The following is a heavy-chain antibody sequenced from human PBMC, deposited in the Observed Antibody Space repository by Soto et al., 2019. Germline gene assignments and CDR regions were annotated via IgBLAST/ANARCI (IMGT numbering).Heavy chain of an antibody. Sequence: QVQLVQSGAEVKKPGASVKVSCKASGYTFTSYYMHWVRQAPGQGLEWMGIINPSGGSTSYAQKFQGRVTMTRDTSTSTVYMELSSLRSEDTAVYYCARSTYYYDSSGYYYFDYLGQGTLVTVSS. V-gene: IGHV1-46*01. D-gene: IGHD3-22*01. J-gene: IGHJ4*02. CDR3: ARSTYYYDSSGYYYFDY. CDR2: INPSGGST. CDR1: GYTFTSYY.